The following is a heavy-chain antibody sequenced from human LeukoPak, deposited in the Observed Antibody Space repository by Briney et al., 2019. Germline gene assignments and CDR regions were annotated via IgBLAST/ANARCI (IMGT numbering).Heavy chain of an antibody. J-gene: IGHJ6*03. Sequence: PGGSLRLSCAASGFTFDDYGMSWVRPAPGKGLEWVSGINWNGGSTGYADSVKGRFTISRDNAKNSLYLQMNSLRAEDTALYYCARLFSSWYRPGYYYYYMDVWGKGTTVTVSS. CDR1: GFTFDDYG. CDR3: ARLFSSWYRPGYYYYYMDV. CDR2: INWNGGST. D-gene: IGHD6-13*01. V-gene: IGHV3-20*04.